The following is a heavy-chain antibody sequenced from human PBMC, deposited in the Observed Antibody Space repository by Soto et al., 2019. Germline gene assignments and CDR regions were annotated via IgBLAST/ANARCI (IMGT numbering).Heavy chain of an antibody. J-gene: IGHJ4*02. Sequence: ASVKVSCKASGGTFSSYAISWVRQAPGQGLEWMGGIIPIFGTANYAQKFQGRVTITADESTSTAYMELSSLRSEDTAVYYCASGGLRKPYYDILTGQFDYWGRGTLVTVSS. V-gene: IGHV1-69*13. CDR1: GGTFSSYA. CDR2: IIPIFGTA. D-gene: IGHD3-9*01. CDR3: ASGGLRKPYYDILTGQFDY.